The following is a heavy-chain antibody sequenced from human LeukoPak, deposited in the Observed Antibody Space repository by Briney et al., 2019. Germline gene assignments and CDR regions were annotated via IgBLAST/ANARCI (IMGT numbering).Heavy chain of an antibody. CDR1: GGSFSGYY. D-gene: IGHD3-10*01. CDR3: AGAGDFDS. Sequence: SETLSLTCAVYGGSFSGYYWSWIRQPPGKGLEWIGHIYFDGSTYYNPSLKSRVSISMDTSKNQFSLKLSSVTAADTAVYFCAGAGDFDSWGQGTLVTVSS. J-gene: IGHJ4*02. V-gene: IGHV4-34*01. CDR2: IYFDGST.